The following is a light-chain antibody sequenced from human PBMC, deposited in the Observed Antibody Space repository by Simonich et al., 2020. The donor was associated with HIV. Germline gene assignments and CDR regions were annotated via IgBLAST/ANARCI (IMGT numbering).Light chain of an antibody. Sequence: DIVMTQSPDSLAVSLGERATINCKSSQRVLYSSNNKNYLDWYQQKLGQPPKLLIYWASTRESGVPDRFSGSGSGTDFTLTISSLLAEDVAVYYCQQYYSSPQTFGQGTKLEIK. V-gene: IGKV4-1*01. CDR3: QQYYSSPQT. CDR2: WAS. J-gene: IGKJ2*01. CDR1: QRVLYSSNNKNY.